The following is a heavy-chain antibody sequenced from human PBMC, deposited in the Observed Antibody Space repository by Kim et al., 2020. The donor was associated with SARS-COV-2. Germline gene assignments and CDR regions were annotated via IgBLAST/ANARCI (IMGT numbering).Heavy chain of an antibody. CDR2: ISSSSSYI. V-gene: IGHV3-21*01. J-gene: IGHJ5*02. D-gene: IGHD6-6*01. CDR3: ASLNPILAARPYNNWFDP. Sequence: GGSLRLSCAASGFTFSSYSMNWVRQAPGKGLEWVSSISSSSSYIYYADSVKGRFTISRDNAKNSLYLQMNSLRAEDTAVYYCASLNPILAARPYNNWFDPWGQGTLVTVSS. CDR1: GFTFSSYS.